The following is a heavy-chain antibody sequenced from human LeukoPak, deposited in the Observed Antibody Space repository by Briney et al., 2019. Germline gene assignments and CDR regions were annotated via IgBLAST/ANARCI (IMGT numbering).Heavy chain of an antibody. V-gene: IGHV3-23*01. CDR2: ISGSGGST. Sequence: GGSLRLSCAASGFPFSSYAMSWVRQAPGKGLEWVSAISGSGGSTYYADSVKGRFTISRDNSKNTLYLQMNSLRAEDTAVYYCAKCYSGYDFFDYWGQGTLVTVSS. CDR3: AKCYSGYDFFDY. J-gene: IGHJ4*02. D-gene: IGHD5-12*01. CDR1: GFPFSSYA.